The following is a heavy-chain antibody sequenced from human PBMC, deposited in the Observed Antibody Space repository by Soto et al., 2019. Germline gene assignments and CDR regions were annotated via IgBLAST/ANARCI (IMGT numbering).Heavy chain of an antibody. CDR1: RFTFSSYA. V-gene: IGHV3-30-3*01. Sequence: QVQLVESGGGVVQPGRSLRLSCAASRFTFSSYAMHCVRQAPGKGLEWVAVISYDGSNKYYADSVKGRFTISRDNSKNTLYLQMNSLRAEDTAVYYCARACSGGNCFLDYWGQGTLVTVSS. D-gene: IGHD2-15*01. CDR2: ISYDGSNK. CDR3: ARACSGGNCFLDY. J-gene: IGHJ4*02.